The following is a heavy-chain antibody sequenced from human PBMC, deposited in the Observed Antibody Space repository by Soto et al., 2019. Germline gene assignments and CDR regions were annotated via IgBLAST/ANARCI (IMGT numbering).Heavy chain of an antibody. D-gene: IGHD2-8*01. CDR3: ARGSNQDY. J-gene: IGHJ4*02. Sequence: EVQLVESGGDLVQPGGSLRLSCVASGFTFSAYWMSWVRQAPGKGLEWVATIKNDGSEKYYADAVRGRFTLSRDNTKSSFYLELGGLRAADTAIYYCARGSNQDYWGQGTLVAVSS. CDR1: GFTFSAYW. CDR2: IKNDGSEK. V-gene: IGHV3-7*03.